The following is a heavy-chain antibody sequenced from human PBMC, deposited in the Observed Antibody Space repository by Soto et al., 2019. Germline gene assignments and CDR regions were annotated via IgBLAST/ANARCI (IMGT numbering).Heavy chain of an antibody. CDR2: IIPIFGTA. CDR1: GGTFSSYA. Sequence: QVQLVQSGAEVKKPGSSVKVSCKASGGTFSSYAISWVRQAPGQGLEWMRGIIPIFGTANYAQKFQGRVTITADESTSTAYMELSSLRSEDTAVYYCARDFVNILTYYYYGMDVWGQGTTVTVSS. V-gene: IGHV1-69*12. J-gene: IGHJ6*02. CDR3: ARDFVNILTYYYYGMDV. D-gene: IGHD2-15*01.